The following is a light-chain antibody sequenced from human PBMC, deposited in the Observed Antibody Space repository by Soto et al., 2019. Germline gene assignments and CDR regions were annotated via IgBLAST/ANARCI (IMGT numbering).Light chain of an antibody. CDR3: SSYTGSSTFV. CDR2: DVN. Sequence: QSVLTHPASVSGSPGQSITISCTGTSSDVGGYDYVSWYQQLPGKAPKLLIYDVNNRPSGVSHRFSGSKSGNTASLTISRLQAEDGPDYNCSSYTGSSTFVFGTGTKFTVL. J-gene: IGLJ1*01. V-gene: IGLV2-14*01. CDR1: SSDVGGYDY.